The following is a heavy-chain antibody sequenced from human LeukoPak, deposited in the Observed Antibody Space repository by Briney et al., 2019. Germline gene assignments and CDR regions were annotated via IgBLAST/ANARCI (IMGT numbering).Heavy chain of an antibody. V-gene: IGHV4-59*08. Sequence: PSETLSLTCTVSGGSISSYYWSWIRQPPGKGLEWIGYIHYSGSTNYNPSLKSRVTISVGTSKNQFSLKLSSVTAADTAVYYCARLLYYGSGSYYNWFDPWGQGTLVTVSS. J-gene: IGHJ5*02. CDR3: ARLLYYGSGSYYNWFDP. CDR2: IHYSGST. CDR1: GGSISSYY. D-gene: IGHD3-10*01.